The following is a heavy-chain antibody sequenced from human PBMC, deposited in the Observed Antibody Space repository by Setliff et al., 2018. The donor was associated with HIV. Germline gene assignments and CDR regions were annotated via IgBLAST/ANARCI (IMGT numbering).Heavy chain of an antibody. CDR1: GGSVSSPGYY. Sequence: PSETLSLTCTVSGGSVSSPGYYWGWIRQPPGKGLEWIGSVYNSGITFKNPSLKSRVTISVDRSRNQFSLRLTSVTAADTAVYYCATCRHRPSNWFDPWGQGTVGTSPQ. CDR2: VYNSGIT. V-gene: IGHV4-39*07. CDR3: ATCRHRPSNWFDP. J-gene: IGHJ5*02.